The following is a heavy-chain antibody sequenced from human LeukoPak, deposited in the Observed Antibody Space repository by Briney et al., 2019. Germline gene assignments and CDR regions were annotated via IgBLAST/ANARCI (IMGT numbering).Heavy chain of an antibody. CDR1: GFTFNIYA. J-gene: IGHJ6*02. Sequence: PGGSLRLSCAASGFTFNIYAMNWVRQAPGKGLEWVAVISYDGSNKYYADSVKGRFTISRDNSKNTLYLQMNSLRAEDTAVYYCARAYYDFWSGYYYGMDVWGQGTTVTVSS. V-gene: IGHV3-30-3*01. D-gene: IGHD3-3*01. CDR3: ARAYYDFWSGYYYGMDV. CDR2: ISYDGSNK.